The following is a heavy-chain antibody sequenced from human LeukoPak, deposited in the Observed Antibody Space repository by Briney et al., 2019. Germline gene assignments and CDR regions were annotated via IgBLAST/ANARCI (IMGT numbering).Heavy chain of an antibody. J-gene: IGHJ4*02. CDR2: ISSSSSYI. V-gene: IGHV3-21*01. CDR3: ARAREQKLADFDY. D-gene: IGHD6-13*01. CDR1: GFTFSSYS. Sequence: GGSLRLSCAASGFTFSSYSMNWVRQAPVKALEWVSSISSSSSYIYYADSVKGRFTISRDNAKNSLYLQMNSLRAEDTAVYYCARAREQKLADFDYWGQGTLVTVSS.